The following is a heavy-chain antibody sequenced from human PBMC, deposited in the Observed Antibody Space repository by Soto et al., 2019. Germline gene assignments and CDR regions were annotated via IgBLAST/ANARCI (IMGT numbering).Heavy chain of an antibody. CDR2: ISGSGGST. J-gene: IGHJ6*02. D-gene: IGHD3-22*01. CDR1: GFTFSSYA. CDR3: AKGVRSYYYYGMDV. V-gene: IGHV3-23*01. Sequence: LRLSCAASGFTFSSYAMTWVRQAPGKGLEWVSGISGSGGSTYYADSVKGRFTISRDNSKNTMYLQMNSLRAEDTAVYYCAKGVRSYYYYGMDVWGQGTTVTVSS.